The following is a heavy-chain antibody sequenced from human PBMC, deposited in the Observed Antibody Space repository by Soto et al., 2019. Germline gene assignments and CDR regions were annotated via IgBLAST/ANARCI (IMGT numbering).Heavy chain of an antibody. Sequence: QLQLQESGPGLVKPSETLSLTCTVSGGSISSSSYYWGWIRQPPGKGLEWIGRIYYSGSTYYNPSLKSRVTISVDTSKNQFSLKLSSVTAADTAVYYCARQTRARGYYYDSSGNNWFDPWGQGTLVTVSS. J-gene: IGHJ5*02. CDR2: IYYSGST. V-gene: IGHV4-39*01. D-gene: IGHD3-22*01. CDR1: GGSISSSSYY. CDR3: ARQTRARGYYYDSSGNNWFDP.